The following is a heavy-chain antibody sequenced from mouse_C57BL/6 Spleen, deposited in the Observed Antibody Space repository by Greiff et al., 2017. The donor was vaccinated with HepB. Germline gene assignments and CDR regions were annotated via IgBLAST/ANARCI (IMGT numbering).Heavy chain of an antibody. D-gene: IGHD4-1*01. CDR3: ANLNWDDYAMDY. CDR2: INPSSGYT. J-gene: IGHJ4*01. CDR1: GYTFTSYT. Sequence: QVQLQQSGAELARPGASVKMSCKASGYTFTSYTMHWVIQRPGQGLEWIGYINPSSGYTKYNQKFKDKATLTADKSSSTAYMQLSSLTSEDSAVYYCANLNWDDYAMDYWGQGTSVTVSS. V-gene: IGHV1-4*01.